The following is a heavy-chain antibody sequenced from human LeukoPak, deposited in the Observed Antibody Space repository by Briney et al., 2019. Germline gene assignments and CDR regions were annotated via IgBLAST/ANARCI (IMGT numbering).Heavy chain of an antibody. CDR3: ATDQMYYYGSRSYSPFNH. CDR1: GFTFNTYS. Sequence: GRSLRLSCAASGFTFNTYSMQGVRQAPGKDLERVALIWYDGNNKYYADSVKGRFTISRDNSKNKLYLQMNSLRAEDKAVYYCATDQMYYYGSRSYSPFNHWGQGTLVTVSS. CDR2: IWYDGNNK. V-gene: IGHV3-33*08. D-gene: IGHD3-10*01. J-gene: IGHJ4*02.